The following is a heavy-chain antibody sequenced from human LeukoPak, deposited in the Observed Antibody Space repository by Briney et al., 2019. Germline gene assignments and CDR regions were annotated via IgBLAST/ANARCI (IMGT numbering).Heavy chain of an antibody. J-gene: IGHJ4*02. D-gene: IGHD3-16*02. Sequence: GGSLRLSCAASGFTFSDYYMSWIRQALGKGLEWVSYISSSGSTIYYAGSVKGRFTISRDNAKNSLYLQMNSLRAEDTAVYYCARSRPVWGSYRHFDYWGRGTLVTVSS. CDR2: ISSSGSTI. CDR1: GFTFSDYY. CDR3: ARSRPVWGSYRHFDY. V-gene: IGHV3-11*04.